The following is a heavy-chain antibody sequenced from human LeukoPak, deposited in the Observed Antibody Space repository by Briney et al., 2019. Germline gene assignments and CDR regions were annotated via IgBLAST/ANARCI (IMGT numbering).Heavy chain of an antibody. V-gene: IGHV4-39*07. CDR2: IYYSGST. CDR3: ARGTYESVEDY. CDR1: GGSISSSSYY. D-gene: IGHD3-22*01. Sequence: SETLSLTCTVSGGSISSSSYYWGWIRQPPGKGLEWIGSIYYSGSTYYNPSLKSRVTISVDTSKNQFSLKLSSVTAADTAVYYCARGTYESVEDYWGQGTLVTVSS. J-gene: IGHJ4*02.